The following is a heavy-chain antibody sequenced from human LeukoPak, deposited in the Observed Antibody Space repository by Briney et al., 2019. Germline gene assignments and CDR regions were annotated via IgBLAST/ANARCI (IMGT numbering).Heavy chain of an antibody. CDR3: ARDYSYCSSPSRYLDY. CDR2: MSYDGRDK. Sequence: PGGSLRLSCAASGFTFSRFTMHWVRQGPGRGLEWVAIMSYDGRDKFYADSVKGRFTISRDNSKNTLYLQMNSLRSEDTALYYCARDYSYCSSPSRYLDYWGQGTLVTVSS. J-gene: IGHJ4*02. D-gene: IGHD2-2*01. CDR1: GFTFSRFT. V-gene: IGHV3-30*04.